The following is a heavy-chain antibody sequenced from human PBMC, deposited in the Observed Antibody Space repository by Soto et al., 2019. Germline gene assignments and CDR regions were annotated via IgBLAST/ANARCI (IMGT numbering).Heavy chain of an antibody. V-gene: IGHV3-21*01. CDR3: ARGGGYCSSTSCYSDYYYYGMDV. D-gene: IGHD2-2*02. Sequence: EVQLVESGGGLVKPGGSLRLSCAASGFTFSSYSMNWVRQAPGKGLEWVSSISSSSSYIYYADSVKGRFTISRDNAKNSLYLQMNSLRAEDTAVYYCARGGGYCSSTSCYSDYYYYGMDVWGQGTTVTVSS. J-gene: IGHJ6*02. CDR1: GFTFSSYS. CDR2: ISSSSSYI.